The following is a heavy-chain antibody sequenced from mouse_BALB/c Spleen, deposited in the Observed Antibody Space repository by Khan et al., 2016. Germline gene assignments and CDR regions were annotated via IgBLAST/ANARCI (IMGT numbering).Heavy chain of an antibody. D-gene: IGHD4-1*01. CDR1: GFTFNTYA. J-gene: IGHJ3*01. CDR2: IRSKSNNYAT. Sequence: EVQLVESGGGLVQPKGSLKLSCAASGFTFNTYAMNWVRQAPGKGLEWVARIRSKSNNYATYYADSVKDRFTISRDDSQRMLYLQMDKLKTEETAMYYCVRLGAYWGQGTLGTVAA. V-gene: IGHV10-1*02. CDR3: VRLGAY.